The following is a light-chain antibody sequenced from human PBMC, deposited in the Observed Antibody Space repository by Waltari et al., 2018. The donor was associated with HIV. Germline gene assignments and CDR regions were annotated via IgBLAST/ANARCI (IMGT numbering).Light chain of an antibody. CDR3: QQYYSTPWT. V-gene: IGKV4-1*01. CDR2: WAS. Sequence: DMEMTQFPDSLAASLNERATINCNSSQSVLYSSNNKNYLAWYQQKPGQPPKLLIYWASTRESGVPDRFSGSGSGTDFTLTISSLQAEDVAVYYCQQYYSTPWTFGQGTKVEI. J-gene: IGKJ1*01. CDR1: QSVLYSSNNKNY.